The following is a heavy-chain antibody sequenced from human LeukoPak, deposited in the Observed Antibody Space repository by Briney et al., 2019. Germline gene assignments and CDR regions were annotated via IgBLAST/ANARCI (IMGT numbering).Heavy chain of an antibody. D-gene: IGHD2-8*01. J-gene: IGHJ4*02. CDR3: ARRRFVRGPDVVNPFDY. CDR1: GGSISSSSYY. CDR2: INYSGST. Sequence: SETLSLTCTVSGGSISSSSYYWGWIRQPPGKGLEWIGSINYSGSTYYNPSLKSRVTISVDTSKNQFSLKLSSVTTADTAVYYCARRRFVRGPDVVNPFDYWGQGTLVTVSS. V-gene: IGHV4-39*01.